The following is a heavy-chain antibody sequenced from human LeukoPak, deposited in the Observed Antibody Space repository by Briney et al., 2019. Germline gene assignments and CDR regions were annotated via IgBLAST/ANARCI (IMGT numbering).Heavy chain of an antibody. D-gene: IGHD6-13*01. CDR1: GFTFSNYA. J-gene: IGHJ6*02. Sequence: GGSLRLSCTTSGFTFSNYAMSWVRQAPGKGLEWVSVIYSGGSTYYADSVKGRFTISRDNSKNTLYLQMNSLRAEDTAVYYCAGPGSSWYSFGMDVWGQGTTVTVSS. CDR3: AGPGSSWYSFGMDV. CDR2: IYSGGST. V-gene: IGHV3-66*01.